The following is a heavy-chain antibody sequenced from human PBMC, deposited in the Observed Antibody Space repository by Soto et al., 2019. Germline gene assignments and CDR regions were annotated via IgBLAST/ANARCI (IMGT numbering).Heavy chain of an antibody. D-gene: IGHD2-15*01. V-gene: IGHV4-59*08. J-gene: IGHJ5*02. CDR1: GGSINSYC. Sequence: SETLSLTCTVSGGSINSYCWGWVRQPPEKGPEFIGYISHSGSTNYNPSLKSRVSISLDTSKNQFSLQLTSVTAADTAVYYCARVHRFCSGGSCYVFDAWGQGTLVTVSS. CDR2: ISHSGST. CDR3: ARVHRFCSGGSCYVFDA.